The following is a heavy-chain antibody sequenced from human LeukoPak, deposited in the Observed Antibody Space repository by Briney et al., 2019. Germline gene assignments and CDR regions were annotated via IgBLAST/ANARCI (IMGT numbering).Heavy chain of an antibody. V-gene: IGHV3-23*01. Sequence: PGGSLRLSCAASGFTFSSYAMSWVRQAPGKGLEWVSAISGSGGSTYYADSVKGRFTISRDNSKNTLYLQMNSLRAEDTAVYYCAKDGYSISWSQPSVMDVWGKGTTVTVST. D-gene: IGHD6-13*01. CDR3: AKDGYSISWSQPSVMDV. CDR2: ISGSGGST. J-gene: IGHJ6*04. CDR1: GFTFSSYA.